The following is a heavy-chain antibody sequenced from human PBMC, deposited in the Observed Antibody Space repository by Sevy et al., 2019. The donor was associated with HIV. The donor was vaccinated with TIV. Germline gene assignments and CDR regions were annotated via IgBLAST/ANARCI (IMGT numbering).Heavy chain of an antibody. V-gene: IGHV3-30*02. J-gene: IGHJ4*02. CDR2: IRYDGSNK. D-gene: IGHD3-10*01. CDR1: GFTFSSYG. Sequence: GRSLRLSCAASGFTFSSYGMHWVRQAPGKGLEWVAFIRYDGSNKYYADSVKGRFTISRDNSKNTLYLQMNSLRAEDTAVYYCAKDLPDYYGSGSFRYWGQGTLVTVSS. CDR3: AKDLPDYYGSGSFRY.